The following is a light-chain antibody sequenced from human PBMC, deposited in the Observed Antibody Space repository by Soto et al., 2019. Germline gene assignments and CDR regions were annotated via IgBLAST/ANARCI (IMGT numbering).Light chain of an antibody. CDR2: WAS. CDR1: QSILYSPNNKNS. CDR3: QQYYSSVVT. J-gene: IGKJ5*01. Sequence: DIVMTQSPDSLAVSLGERATINCKSSQSILYSPNNKNSLAWFQQQPGQPPKLLIYWASTRESGVPDRFSGGGSGTDFTLTISSLQAEDVAVYYCQQYYSSVVTFGQGTRLEIK. V-gene: IGKV4-1*01.